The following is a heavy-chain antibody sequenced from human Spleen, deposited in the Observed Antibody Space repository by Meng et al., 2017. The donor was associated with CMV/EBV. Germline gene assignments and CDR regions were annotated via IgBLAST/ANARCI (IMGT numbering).Heavy chain of an antibody. J-gene: IGHJ4*02. V-gene: IGHV3-21*01. CDR2: ISSSSSYI. Sequence: GGSLRLSCAASGFTFSSYSMNWVRQAPGKGLEWVSSISSSSSYIYYADSLKGRFTISRDNAKNSLYLQMNSLSAEDTAVYYCAKDRVDSSGYYEDYWGQGTLVTVSS. CDR1: GFTFSSYS. CDR3: AKDRVDSSGYYEDY. D-gene: IGHD3-22*01.